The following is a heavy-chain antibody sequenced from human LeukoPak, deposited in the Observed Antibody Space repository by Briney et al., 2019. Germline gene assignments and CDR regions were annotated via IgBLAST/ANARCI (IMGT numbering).Heavy chain of an antibody. J-gene: IGHJ4*02. V-gene: IGHV3-7*01. CDR2: IKQDGSEK. D-gene: IGHD1-14*01. CDR1: GFTFSSYW. CDR3: AREFPSTTASYYFDY. Sequence: PGGSLRLSCAASGFTFSSYWMIWVCQAPGKGLEWVANIKQDGSEKYYVDSVKGRFTISRDNAKNSLYLQMNSLRAEDTAVYYCAREFPSTTASYYFDYWGQGTLVTVSS.